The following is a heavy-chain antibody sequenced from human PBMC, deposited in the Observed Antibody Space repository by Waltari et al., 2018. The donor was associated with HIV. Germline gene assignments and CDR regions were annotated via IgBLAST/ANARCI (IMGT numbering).Heavy chain of an antibody. CDR3: ARRQQLTD. J-gene: IGHJ4*02. Sequence: EVRLVESGGGLVQPGGSLRLSCAASGFTFSSSWMTWVRQAPGKGLGGVANIKEDGSDIHYGDFVKGRFTISRDKAKNSLYLQMNSLRAEDTAVDYCARRQQLTDWGQGTLVTVSS. V-gene: IGHV3-7*01. D-gene: IGHD6-13*01. CDR2: IKEDGSDI. CDR1: GFTFSSSW.